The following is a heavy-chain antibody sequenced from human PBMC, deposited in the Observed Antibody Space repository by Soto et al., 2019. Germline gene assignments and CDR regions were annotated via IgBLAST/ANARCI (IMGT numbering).Heavy chain of an antibody. CDR1: GGSISSYY. CDR3: ARGMAAADPS. V-gene: IGHV4-59*01. J-gene: IGHJ5*02. D-gene: IGHD6-13*01. Sequence: QVQLQESGPGLVKPSETLSLTCTVSGGSISSYYWSWIRQPPGKGLEWIGYIYYSGSTNYNPSLKSRVTISVDTSKNQFSLKLSSVTAADTAVYYCARGMAAADPSWGQGTLVTVSS. CDR2: IYYSGST.